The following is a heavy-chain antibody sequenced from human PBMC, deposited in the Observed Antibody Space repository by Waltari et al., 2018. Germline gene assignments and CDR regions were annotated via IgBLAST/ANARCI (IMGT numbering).Heavy chain of an antibody. J-gene: IGHJ4*02. CDR3: ARDYYHSISH. CDR2: INGSGSST. D-gene: IGHD1-26*01. V-gene: IGHV3-74*01. CDR1: GFTFRGNW. Sequence: VQLVESGGGLVQPGGSLRLSCAASGFTFRGNWMHWVRQAPGKGLVGVSHINGSGSSTSYADSVKCRFTIARDDAKNTLYLQMNSRRAEDTAVYYCARDYYHSISHWGQGTLVTVSS.